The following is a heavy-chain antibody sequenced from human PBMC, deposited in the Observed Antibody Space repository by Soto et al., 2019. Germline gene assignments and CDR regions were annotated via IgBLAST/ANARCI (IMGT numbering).Heavy chain of an antibody. CDR1: GFSLSTSGMR. J-gene: IGHJ4*02. CDR3: ARMQLVGATTEGFDY. Sequence: SGPTLVNPTQTLTLTCTFSGFSLSTSGMRVSWIRQPPGKALEWLARIDWDDDKFYSTSLKTRLTISKDTSKNQVVLTMTNMDPVDTDTYYCARMQLVGATTEGFDYWGQGTLGTYPQ. V-gene: IGHV2-70*04. CDR2: IDWDDDK. D-gene: IGHD1-26*01.